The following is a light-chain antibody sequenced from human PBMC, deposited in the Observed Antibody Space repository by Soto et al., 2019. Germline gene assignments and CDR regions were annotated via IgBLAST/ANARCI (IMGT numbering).Light chain of an antibody. Sequence: QSALTQPASVSGSPGQSITIYCTGTSSDVGGYNCVSWYQQHPGKAPKLIISDVYNRPSGVSYRFSGSKSGNTASLTISGLQAEDEADYYCSSYTTTTALGIFGGGTKLTVL. CDR2: DVY. CDR3: SSYTTTTALGI. J-gene: IGLJ2*01. V-gene: IGLV2-14*03. CDR1: SSDVGGYNC.